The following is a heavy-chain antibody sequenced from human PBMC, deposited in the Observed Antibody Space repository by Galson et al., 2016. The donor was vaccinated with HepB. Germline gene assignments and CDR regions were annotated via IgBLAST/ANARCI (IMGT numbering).Heavy chain of an antibody. CDR3: AKDLLSDYVWGSYRFQD. J-gene: IGHJ4*02. CDR2: IWFDGSNK. D-gene: IGHD3-16*02. V-gene: IGHV3-33*06. Sequence: SLRLSCAASGFTLTSYGMHWVRQAPGKGLEWVAVIWFDGSNKYYADSVKGRFTISRDNSMNTLYLQMNSLRAEDTAVYYCAKDLLSDYVWGSYRFQDWGQGAPVTVSS. CDR1: GFTLTSYG.